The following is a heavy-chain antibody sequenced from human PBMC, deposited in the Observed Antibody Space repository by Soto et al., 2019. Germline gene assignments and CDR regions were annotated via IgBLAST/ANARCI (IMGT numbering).Heavy chain of an antibody. CDR1: GGSISSYY. CDR2: IYYDGNT. D-gene: IGHD3-3*02. V-gene: IGHV4-59*04. J-gene: IGHJ4*02. CDR3: VRSSISPRLFMYPFDS. Sequence: SETLSLTCTVSGGSISSYYWSWIRQPPGRGLESIANIYYDGNTYYNPSLKSRVTVSLDTSMNNFSLRLNSVTAADTAVYYCVRSSISPRLFMYPFDSLGQGTLVTVS.